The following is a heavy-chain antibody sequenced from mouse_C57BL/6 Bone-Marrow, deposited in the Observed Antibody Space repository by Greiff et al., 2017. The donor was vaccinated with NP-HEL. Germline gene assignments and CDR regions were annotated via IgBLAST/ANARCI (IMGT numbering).Heavy chain of an antibody. CDR3: ARDRLVYWYFDV. V-gene: IGHV5-4*01. CDR2: ISDGGSYT. CDR1: GFTFSSYA. J-gene: IGHJ1*03. Sequence: DVHLVESGGGLVKPGGSLKLSCAASGFTFSSYAMSWVRQTPEKRLEWVATISDGGSYTYYPDNVKGRFTISRDNAKNNLYLQMSHLKSEDTAMYYCARDRLVYWYFDVWGTGTTVTVSS.